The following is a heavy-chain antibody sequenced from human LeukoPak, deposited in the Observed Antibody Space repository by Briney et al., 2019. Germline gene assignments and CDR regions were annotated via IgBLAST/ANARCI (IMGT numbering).Heavy chain of an antibody. D-gene: IGHD3-22*01. V-gene: IGHV3-23*01. J-gene: IGHJ1*01. CDR2: ISGSGANT. Sequence: PGGSLRLSCAASGFTFSSYAMGWVRQAPGRGLEWVSVISGSGANTYYANSVRGRFTISRDNSKNTLYLQMNSLRAEDTAVYYCASSRDYYDSTFQHWGQGTLVTVSS. CDR1: GFTFSSYA. CDR3: ASSRDYYDSTFQH.